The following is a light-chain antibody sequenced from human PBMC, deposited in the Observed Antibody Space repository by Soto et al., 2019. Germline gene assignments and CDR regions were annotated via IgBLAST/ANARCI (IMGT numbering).Light chain of an antibody. J-gene: IGKJ1*01. V-gene: IGKV1-5*03. CDR3: QQYNSFPT. Sequence: DIQMTQSPSTLSASVGDRVTITCRASQSISSWLAWYQQKPGSAPKLLIYKASSLESGVPSRFSGSGSGKEFTLTISSLQPDDFATYYCQQYNSFPTFGQGTKVEIK. CDR1: QSISSW. CDR2: KAS.